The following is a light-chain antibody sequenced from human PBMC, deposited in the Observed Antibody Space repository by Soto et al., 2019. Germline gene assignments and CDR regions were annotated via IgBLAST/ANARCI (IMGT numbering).Light chain of an antibody. CDR3: QQHNNSPWT. J-gene: IGKJ1*01. CDR1: QSIGDW. CDR2: DVS. Sequence: DIQMTQSPSTLSASVGDRVTITCRASQSIGDWVAWYRQKPGKAPKVLIYDVSRLESGVPSRFSGSGSGTKFTLTISSLQPDDFATYYCQQHNNSPWTFGQGTKVEIK. V-gene: IGKV1-5*01.